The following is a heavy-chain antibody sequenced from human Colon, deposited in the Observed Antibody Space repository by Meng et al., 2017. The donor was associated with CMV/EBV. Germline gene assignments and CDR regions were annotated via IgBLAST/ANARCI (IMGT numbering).Heavy chain of an antibody. V-gene: IGHV4-61*01. CDR1: SVSSGRYY. CDR2: IYHNGRT. CDR3: ARDRGLLRWEPLGWFDP. D-gene: IGHD1-26*01. Sequence: SVSSGRYYWNWIRQPPGKRLEWIGYIYHNGRTNYNPSLESRVTISIDTSKNQFSLKLNSVTPADTAVYYCARDRGLLRWEPLGWFDPWGQGTLVTVSS. J-gene: IGHJ5*02.